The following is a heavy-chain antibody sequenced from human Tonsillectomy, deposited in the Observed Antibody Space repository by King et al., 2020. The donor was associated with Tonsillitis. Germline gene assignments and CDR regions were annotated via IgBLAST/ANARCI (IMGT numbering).Heavy chain of an antibody. Sequence: VQLVESGGGLVQPGGSLRLSCAASGFTFSSYSMNWVRQAPGKGLEWVSYISSSSSTIYYADSVKGRFTISRDNAKNSLYLQMNSLRDEDTAVYYCARDPRYCSGGSCYPNWFDPWGQGTLVTVSS. CDR2: ISSSSSTI. CDR1: GFTFSSYS. D-gene: IGHD2-15*01. V-gene: IGHV3-48*02. J-gene: IGHJ5*02. CDR3: ARDPRYCSGGSCYPNWFDP.